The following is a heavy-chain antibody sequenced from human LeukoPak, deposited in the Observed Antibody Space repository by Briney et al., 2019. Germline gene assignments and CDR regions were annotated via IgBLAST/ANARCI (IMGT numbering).Heavy chain of an antibody. Sequence: GGSLRLSCAASGFTFSSYWMSWVRQAPGEGLEWVANIKQDGSEKYYVDSVKGRFTISRDNAKNSLYLQMNSLRAEDTAVYYCARENWNYERYYYYYYMDVWGKGTTVTVSS. CDR2: IKQDGSEK. CDR3: ARENWNYERYYYYYYMDV. J-gene: IGHJ6*03. CDR1: GFTFSSYW. D-gene: IGHD1-7*01. V-gene: IGHV3-7*01.